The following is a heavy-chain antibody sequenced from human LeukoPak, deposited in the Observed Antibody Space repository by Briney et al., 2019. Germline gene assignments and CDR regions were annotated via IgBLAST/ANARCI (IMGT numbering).Heavy chain of an antibody. CDR3: AKDLSPLYYYYGMDV. V-gene: IGHV3-23*01. CDR2: ISGSGGST. J-gene: IGHJ6*02. Sequence: GGSLRLSCATSGFTFSSYAMSWVRQAPGKGLEWVSGISGSGGSTYYADSVKGRFTISRDNSKNTLYLQMNSLSAEDTAVYYCAKDLSPLYYYYGMDVWGQGTTVTVSS. CDR1: GFTFSSYA.